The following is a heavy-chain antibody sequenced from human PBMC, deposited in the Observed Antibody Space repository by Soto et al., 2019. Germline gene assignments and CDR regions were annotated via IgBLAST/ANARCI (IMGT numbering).Heavy chain of an antibody. CDR1: GFTFSSYA. CDR3: AREGYYYDSSGYYPVRGVDY. Sequence: GGSLRLSCAASGFTFSSYAMHWVRQAPGKGLEWVAVISYDGSNKYYADSVKGRFTISRDNSKNTLYLQMNSLRAEDTAVYYCAREGYYYDSSGYYPVRGVDYWGQGTLVTVSS. CDR2: ISYDGSNK. V-gene: IGHV3-30-3*01. J-gene: IGHJ4*02. D-gene: IGHD3-22*01.